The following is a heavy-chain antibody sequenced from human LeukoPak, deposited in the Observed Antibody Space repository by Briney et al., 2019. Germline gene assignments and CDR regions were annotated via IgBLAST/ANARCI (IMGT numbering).Heavy chain of an antibody. CDR3: AKNAGARGGFYADY. CDR1: GFTFSSYA. V-gene: IGHV3-23*01. D-gene: IGHD3-3*01. J-gene: IGHJ4*02. Sequence: GGSLRLSCAASGFTFSSYAMTWVRQAPGQGLDWVSAISGSGDYTYYANSVKGRFTISRDNSKNTLYLQVNSLRAEDTAVYYCAKNAGARGGFYADYWGQGTLITVSS. CDR2: ISGSGDYT.